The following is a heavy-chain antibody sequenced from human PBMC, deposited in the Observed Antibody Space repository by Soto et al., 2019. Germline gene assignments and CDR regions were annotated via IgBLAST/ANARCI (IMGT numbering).Heavy chain of an antibody. CDR2: ISSSSSYI. J-gene: IGHJ3*02. D-gene: IGHD2-2*01. V-gene: IGHV3-21*01. CDR3: ARGLSTGYCSSTSCYDAFDI. CDR1: GFTFSSYS. Sequence: EVQLVESGGGLVKPGGSLRLSCAASGFTFSSYSMNWVRQAPGKGLEWVSAISSSSSYIYYADSVKGRFTISRDNAKNSLYLQMNILRAEDTAVYYCARGLSTGYCSSTSCYDAFDIWGQGTMVTVSS.